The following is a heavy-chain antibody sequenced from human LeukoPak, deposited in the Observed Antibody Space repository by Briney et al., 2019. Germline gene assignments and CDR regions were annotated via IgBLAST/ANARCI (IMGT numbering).Heavy chain of an antibody. Sequence: SETLSLTCAVYGGSFSGYYWSWIRQPPGKGLEWIGEINHSGSTNYNPSLKSRVTISVDTSKNQFSLKLSSVTAADTAVYYCVTRSSSWYKDGNWFDPWGQGTLVTVSA. CDR2: INHSGST. CDR3: VTRSSSWYKDGNWFDP. J-gene: IGHJ5*02. V-gene: IGHV4-34*01. D-gene: IGHD6-13*01. CDR1: GGSFSGYY.